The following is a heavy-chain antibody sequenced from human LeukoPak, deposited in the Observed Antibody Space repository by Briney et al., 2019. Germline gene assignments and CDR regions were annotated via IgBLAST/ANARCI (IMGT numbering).Heavy chain of an antibody. CDR1: GFTFRDYG. CDR2: IWHDGSHK. D-gene: IGHD3-3*01. Sequence: GGSLRLSCAASGFTFRDYGIHWVRQAPGKGLEWVAIIWHDGSHKEYADSVKGRFTISRDNSKNTLYLQMNSLRAEDTAVYYCARGQTHDFWSGTWAYWGQGTLVTVSS. J-gene: IGHJ4*02. V-gene: IGHV3-33*01. CDR3: ARGQTHDFWSGTWAY.